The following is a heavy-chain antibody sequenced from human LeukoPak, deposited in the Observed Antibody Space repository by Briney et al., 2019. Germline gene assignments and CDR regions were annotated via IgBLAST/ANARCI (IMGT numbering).Heavy chain of an antibody. CDR3: ARDAGKARDDRSGYYSNDYYYYGMDV. D-gene: IGHD3-22*01. CDR2: IYFSGST. Sequence: PSQTLSLTCTVSGGSISSGDYYWSWIRPPPGKGLEWIGYIYFSGSTYYNPSLKSRVTISVETSKNHFSLKLSSVTAADTAVYYCARDAGKARDDRSGYYSNDYYYYGMDVWGQGTTVTVSS. V-gene: IGHV4-30-4*01. CDR1: GGSISSGDYY. J-gene: IGHJ6*02.